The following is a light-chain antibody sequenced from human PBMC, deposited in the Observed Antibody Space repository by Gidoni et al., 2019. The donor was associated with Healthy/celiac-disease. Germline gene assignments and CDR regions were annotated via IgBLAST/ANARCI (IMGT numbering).Light chain of an antibody. Sequence: IQSISSRLPWYQQKPGKAPKLMIYKASSLESGVPSRFSVSVSGTEFTLTISSLQPDEFATYYCQQYNSYPWTFGQGTKVEIK. J-gene: IGKJ1*01. V-gene: IGKV1-5*03. CDR3: QQYNSYPWT. CDR2: KAS. CDR1: QSISSR.